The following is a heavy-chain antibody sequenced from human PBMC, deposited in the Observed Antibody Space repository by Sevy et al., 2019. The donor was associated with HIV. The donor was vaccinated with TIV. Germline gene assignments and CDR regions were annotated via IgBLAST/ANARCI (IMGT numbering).Heavy chain of an antibody. V-gene: IGHV3-23*01. J-gene: IGHJ4*02. CDR2: IGGSGIST. D-gene: IGHD4-17*01. Sequence: GSLRLSCAASGFTFSDYIMRWVRQAPGKGPEWLSSIGGSGISTYYADSVRGRFTISRDNSKNTLYLQMNSLTADDTAVYYCARVRKDGERYYFDYWGQGTLVTVSS. CDR3: ARVRKDGERYYFDY. CDR1: GFTFSDYI.